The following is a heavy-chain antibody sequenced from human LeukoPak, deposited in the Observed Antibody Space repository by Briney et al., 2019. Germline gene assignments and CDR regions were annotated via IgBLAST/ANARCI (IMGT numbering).Heavy chain of an antibody. D-gene: IGHD6-6*01. J-gene: IGHJ4*02. Sequence: GGSLRLSCAASGFTFSDYYMSWIRQAPGKGLEWVSYISSSGSTIYYADSVKGRFTISRDNSKNTLYLQMNSLRAEDTAVYYCAKDPIEYSSSRGVYFDYWGQGTLVTVSS. V-gene: IGHV3-11*01. CDR3: AKDPIEYSSSRGVYFDY. CDR1: GFTFSDYY. CDR2: ISSSGSTI.